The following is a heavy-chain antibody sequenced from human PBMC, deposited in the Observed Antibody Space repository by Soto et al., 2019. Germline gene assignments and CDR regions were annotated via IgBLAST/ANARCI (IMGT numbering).Heavy chain of an antibody. V-gene: IGHV4-4*02. Sequence: SETLSLTTAVSGVSISSGNWWTWVRQSPQRGLEYIGEIFHDGTANYYPSFERRVAISVDTSKNQFSLKLTSVTAADTAIYFCARLVYDTRLNYMYFDFWGQGTLVTVSS. D-gene: IGHD3-10*01. CDR1: GVSISSGNW. CDR2: IFHDGTA. CDR3: ARLVYDTRLNYMYFDF. J-gene: IGHJ4*02.